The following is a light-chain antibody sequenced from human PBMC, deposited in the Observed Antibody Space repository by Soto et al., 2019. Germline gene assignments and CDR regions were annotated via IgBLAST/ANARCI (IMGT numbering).Light chain of an antibody. Sequence: EIVLTQSPGTLSLSPGERATLSCRASQSVSSSYLAWYQQKPGQVLWLLIYGASSRATGIPDRFSGSGSGTVFTLTISRLEPEDFAVYYCQLYGSSWTFGQGTKVDIK. CDR2: GAS. CDR1: QSVSSSY. V-gene: IGKV3-20*01. J-gene: IGKJ1*01. CDR3: QLYGSSWT.